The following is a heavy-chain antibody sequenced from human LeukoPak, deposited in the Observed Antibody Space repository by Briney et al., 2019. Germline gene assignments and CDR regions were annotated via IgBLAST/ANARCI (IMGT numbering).Heavy chain of an antibody. Sequence: GGSLRLSCAASVFTFDDYAMHWVRQAPGKGLEWVSGISWNSGSIGYADSVKGRFTISRDNAKNPLYLQMNSLRAEDTALYYCAKDPHHSYYYDSSGYSNFDYWGQGTLVTVSS. CDR2: ISWNSGSI. D-gene: IGHD3-22*01. CDR3: AKDPHHSYYYDSSGYSNFDY. J-gene: IGHJ4*02. V-gene: IGHV3-9*01. CDR1: VFTFDDYA.